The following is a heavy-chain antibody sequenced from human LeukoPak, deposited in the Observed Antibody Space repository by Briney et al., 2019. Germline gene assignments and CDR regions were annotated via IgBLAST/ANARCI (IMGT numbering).Heavy chain of an antibody. V-gene: IGHV1-8*02. CDR2: MNPNSGNT. CDR1: GYTFTSYA. D-gene: IGHD2-2*01. Sequence: ASVKVSCKASGYTFTSYAMNWVRQAPGQGLEWMGWMNPNSGNTGYAQKFQGRVTMTRNTSISTAYMELSSLRSEDTAVYYCARGLGYCSSTSCYDWFDPWGQGTLVTVSS. J-gene: IGHJ5*02. CDR3: ARGLGYCSSTSCYDWFDP.